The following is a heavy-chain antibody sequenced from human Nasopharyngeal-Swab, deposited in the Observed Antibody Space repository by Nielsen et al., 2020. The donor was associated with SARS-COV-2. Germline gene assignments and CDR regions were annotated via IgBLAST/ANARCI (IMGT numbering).Heavy chain of an antibody. CDR3: AKTKGCSGGSCYGLDY. CDR1: GFTFSSYA. V-gene: IGHV3-23*01. D-gene: IGHD2-15*01. CDR2: ISSSGGRT. J-gene: IGHJ4*02. Sequence: GGSLRLSCEASGFTFSSYAMRWVRQAPGKGLEWVSAISSSGGRTYYADSVKGRFTISRDNSKNTLYLQMSSLRAEDTAVYYCAKTKGCSGGSCYGLDYWGQGTLVTVSS.